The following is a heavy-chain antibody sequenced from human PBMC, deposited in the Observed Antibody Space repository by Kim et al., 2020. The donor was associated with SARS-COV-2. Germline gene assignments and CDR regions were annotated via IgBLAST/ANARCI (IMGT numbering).Heavy chain of an antibody. J-gene: IGHJ4*02. Sequence: GGSLRLSCTASGFTFGDYAMSWVRQAPGKGLEWVGFIRSKAYGGTTEYAASVKGRFTISRDDSKSIAYLQMNSLKTEDTAVYYCTKTDAYSSGWYRKYYFDYWGQGTLVTVSS. D-gene: IGHD6-19*01. CDR3: TKTDAYSSGWYRKYYFDY. CDR2: IRSKAYGGTT. CDR1: GFTFGDYA. V-gene: IGHV3-49*04.